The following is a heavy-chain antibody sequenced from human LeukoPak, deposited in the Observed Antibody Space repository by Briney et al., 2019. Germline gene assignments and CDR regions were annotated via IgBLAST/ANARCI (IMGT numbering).Heavy chain of an antibody. CDR1: GFTFSSYW. V-gene: IGHV3-74*01. Sequence: GSLRLSCAASGFTFSSYWMHWVRQAPGKGLVWVSRINSDGSYTGYADSVKGRFTISRDNAKNTVYLQMNSLRAEDTAVYYCARPGIAVTGDYWGQGILVTVSS. J-gene: IGHJ4*02. CDR2: INSDGSYT. CDR3: ARPGIAVTGDY. D-gene: IGHD6-19*01.